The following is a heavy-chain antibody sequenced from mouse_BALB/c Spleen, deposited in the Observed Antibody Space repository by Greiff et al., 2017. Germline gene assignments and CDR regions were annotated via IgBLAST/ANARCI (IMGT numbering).Heavy chain of an antibody. D-gene: IGHD1-2*01. CDR3: ARDYGNYFDY. V-gene: IGHV1-7*01. CDR1: GYTFTSYW. J-gene: IGHJ2*01. Sequence: QVQLQQSGAELAKPGASVKMSCKASGYTFTSYWMHWVKQRPGQGLEWIGYINPSTGYTEYNQKFKDKATLTADKSSSTAYMQLSSLTSEDSAVYYCARDYGNYFDYWGQGTTRTVAS. CDR2: INPSTGYT.